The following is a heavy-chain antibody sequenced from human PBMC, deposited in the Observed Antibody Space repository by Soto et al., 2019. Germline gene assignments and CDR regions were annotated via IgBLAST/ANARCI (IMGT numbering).Heavy chain of an antibody. V-gene: IGHV1-69*06. CDR2: IIPIFGTA. CDR3: ASPLVVFDYYSYYGMDF. CDR1: GGTFSSYA. J-gene: IGHJ6*02. D-gene: IGHD2-15*01. Sequence: GAAVKVSCKASGGTFSSYAISWVRQAPGQGLEWMGGIIPIFGTANYAQKFQGRVTITADKSTSTAYMELSSLRSEDTAVYYCASPLVVFDYYSYYGMDFWCQGTTVTVFS.